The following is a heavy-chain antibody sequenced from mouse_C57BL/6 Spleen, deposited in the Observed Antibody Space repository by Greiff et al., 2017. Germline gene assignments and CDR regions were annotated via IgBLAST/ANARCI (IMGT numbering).Heavy chain of an antibody. J-gene: IGHJ2*01. CDR2: ISDGGSYT. V-gene: IGHV5-4*03. D-gene: IGHD1-1*01. CDR1: GFTFSNYA. Sequence: EVKLEESGGGLVKPGGSLKLSCAASGFTFSNYAMSWVRQTPEKRLEWVATISDGGSYTYYPNNVKGRFTISRDNAKNNLYLQMGHLKSEDTAMYYCARYGGANWGQGTTLTVSS. CDR3: ARYGGAN.